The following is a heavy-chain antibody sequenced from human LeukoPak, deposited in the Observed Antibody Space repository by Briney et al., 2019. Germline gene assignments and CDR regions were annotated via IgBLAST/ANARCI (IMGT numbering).Heavy chain of an antibody. CDR3: ARGSYSSSWYKFAP. CDR2: INPNSGGT. D-gene: IGHD6-13*01. Sequence: ASVRDSCKASGYTFTGYYMHWVRQAPGQGVEWMGWINPNSGGTNYAQKFQGRDTMTRDTSISTAYMELSRLRSDDTAVYYCARGSYSSSWYKFAPGGQGTLVTVSS. V-gene: IGHV1-2*02. J-gene: IGHJ5*02. CDR1: GYTFTGYY.